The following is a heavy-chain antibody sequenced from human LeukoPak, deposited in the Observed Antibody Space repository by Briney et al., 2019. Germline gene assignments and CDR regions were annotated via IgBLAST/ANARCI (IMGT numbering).Heavy chain of an antibody. Sequence: LSLTCTVSGYSISSGYYWGWIRQPPGKGLEWVSSISGSSSYIYYADSVKGRFTISRDNAKNSLYLQMNSLRAEDTAVYFRARVGALSRSWLLYWGQGTLVTVSS. CDR1: GYSISSGYY. CDR3: ARVGALSRSWLLY. D-gene: IGHD6-13*01. V-gene: IGHV3-11*06. CDR2: ISGSSSYI. J-gene: IGHJ4*02.